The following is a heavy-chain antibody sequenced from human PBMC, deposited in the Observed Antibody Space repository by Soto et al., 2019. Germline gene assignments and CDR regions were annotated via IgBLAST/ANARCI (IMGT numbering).Heavy chain of an antibody. D-gene: IGHD3-10*01. Sequence: QVQLVESGGGVVQPGRSLRLSCAASGFTFSSYGMHWVRQAPGKGLEWVAVISYDGSNKYYADSVKGRFTISRDNSKNTLYLQMNSLRAEDTAVYYCAKDPCVWFGELLPYQDRCHWGQGTLVTVSS. CDR2: ISYDGSNK. J-gene: IGHJ4*02. CDR3: AKDPCVWFGELLPYQDRCH. CDR1: GFTFSSYG. V-gene: IGHV3-30*18.